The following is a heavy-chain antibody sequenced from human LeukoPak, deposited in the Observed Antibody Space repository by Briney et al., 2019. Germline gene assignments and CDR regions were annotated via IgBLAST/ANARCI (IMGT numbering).Heavy chain of an antibody. J-gene: IGHJ4*02. D-gene: IGHD2-15*01. CDR1: GYTFTSYD. CDR3: ARPEYCSGGSCYGVFDY. V-gene: IGHV1-8*01. Sequence: ASVKVSCKASGYTFTSYDINWVRQATGQGLEWMGWMNPNSDNTGCAQKFQGRVTMTRNTSISTAYMELSSLRSEDTAVYYCARPEYCSGGSCYGVFDYWGQGTLVTVSS. CDR2: MNPNSDNT.